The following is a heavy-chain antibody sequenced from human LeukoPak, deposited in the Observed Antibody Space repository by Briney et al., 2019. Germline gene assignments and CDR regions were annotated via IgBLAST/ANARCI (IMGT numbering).Heavy chain of an antibody. Sequence: GRSLRLSCAASGFTFRTYTIHWVRQAPGKGLEWVTVVSADGRTQLYSDSVKGRFTVSRDNSMNTLHLQMNSLKTEDTAVYYCAREYGHNRWYFDYWGQGAMVTVSS. V-gene: IGHV3-30*03. CDR2: VSADGRTQ. J-gene: IGHJ4*02. CDR3: AREYGHNRWYFDY. D-gene: IGHD5-24*01. CDR1: GFTFRTYT.